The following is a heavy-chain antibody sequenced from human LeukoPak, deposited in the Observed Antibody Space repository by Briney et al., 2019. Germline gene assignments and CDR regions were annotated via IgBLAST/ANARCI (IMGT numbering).Heavy chain of an antibody. CDR1: GGSISSYY. J-gene: IGHJ4*02. V-gene: IGHV4-4*07. D-gene: IGHD3-3*02. CDR3: AREGGQFWSGYHDY. Sequence: SETLPLTCTVSGGSISSYYWSWIRQPAGKGLEWIGRIYTSGSTNYNPSLKSRVTMSVDTSKNQFSLKLSSVTAADTAVYYCAREGGQFWSGYHDYWGQGTLVTVSS. CDR2: IYTSGST.